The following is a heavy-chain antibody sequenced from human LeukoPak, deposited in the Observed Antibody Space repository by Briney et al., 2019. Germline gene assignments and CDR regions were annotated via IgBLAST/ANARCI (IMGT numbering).Heavy chain of an antibody. Sequence: ASVKVSCKVSGYTVTELSVHWVRQAPGKGLEWMGGFDPEDGETIYAQKFQGRVTMAEDTSTDTAYMELSSLRSEDTAVYYCATFSPGDRFDPWGQGTLVTVSS. V-gene: IGHV1-24*01. CDR2: FDPEDGET. J-gene: IGHJ5*02. CDR1: GYTVTELS. CDR3: ATFSPGDRFDP.